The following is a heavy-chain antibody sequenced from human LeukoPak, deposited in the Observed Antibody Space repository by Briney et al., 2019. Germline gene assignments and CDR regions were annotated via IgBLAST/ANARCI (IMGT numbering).Heavy chain of an antibody. Sequence: SETLSLTCAVYGGSFSGYYWSWIRQPPGKGLEWIGYIYYSGSTYYNPSLKSRVTISVDTSKNQFSLKLSSVTAADTAVYYCARRGFGELLDPNFDYWGQGTLVTVSS. CDR2: IYYSGST. J-gene: IGHJ4*02. V-gene: IGHV4-30-4*01. D-gene: IGHD3-10*01. CDR1: GGSFSGYY. CDR3: ARRGFGELLDPNFDY.